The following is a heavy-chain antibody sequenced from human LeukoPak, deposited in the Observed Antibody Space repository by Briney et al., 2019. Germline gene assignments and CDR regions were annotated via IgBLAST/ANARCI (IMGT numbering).Heavy chain of an antibody. CDR2: ISAYNNYT. CDR1: GDTFTHYI. V-gene: IGHV1-18*01. J-gene: IGHJ5*02. Sequence: ASVKVSCKASGDTFTHYISNWVRQAPGQGLEWMGKISAYNNYTTYAQKFQGRIAMTTDTSTNTAYMDLRSLRSDDTAFYYCAREGADDHGRLQWFDPWGQGTLVTVSS. CDR3: AREGADDHGRLQWFDP. D-gene: IGHD4-17*01.